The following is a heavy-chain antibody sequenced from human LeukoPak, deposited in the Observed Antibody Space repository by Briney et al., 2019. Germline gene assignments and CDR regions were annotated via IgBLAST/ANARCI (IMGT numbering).Heavy chain of an antibody. V-gene: IGHV4-61*02. D-gene: IGHD2-2*02. Sequence: SQTLSLTCTVSGGSISSGSYYWSWIRQPAGKGLEWIGRIYTSGSTNYNPSLKSRVTISVDTSKNQFSLKLSSVTAADTAVYYCATLTRVPAAISVHYYYYYMDVWGKGTTVTVSS. CDR2: IYTSGST. CDR3: ATLTRVPAAISVHYYYYYMDV. CDR1: GGSISSGSYY. J-gene: IGHJ6*03.